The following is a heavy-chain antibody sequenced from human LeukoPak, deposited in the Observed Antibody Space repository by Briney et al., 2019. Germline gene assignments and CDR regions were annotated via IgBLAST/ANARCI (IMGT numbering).Heavy chain of an antibody. CDR1: GFTFSGHW. V-gene: IGHV4-4*07. CDR2: IYTGGST. Sequence: GSLRLSCVASGFTFSGHWMSWIRQPAGKGLEWIGRIYTGGSTNYNASLKSRVSMSVDTSKNQFSLKLSSVTAADTAVFYCARENSGSYREFDYWGQGTLVTVSS. CDR3: ARENSGSYREFDY. J-gene: IGHJ4*02. D-gene: IGHD1-26*01.